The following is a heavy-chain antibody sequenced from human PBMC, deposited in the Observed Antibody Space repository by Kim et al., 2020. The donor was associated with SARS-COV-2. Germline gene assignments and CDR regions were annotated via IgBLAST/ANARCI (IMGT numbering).Heavy chain of an antibody. V-gene: IGHV4-34*01. CDR3: ARGAWQLVSGWFDP. Sequence: NPPLKSRVTISVDTSKNQFSLKLSSVTAADTAVYYCARGAWQLVSGWFDPWGQGTLVTVSS. J-gene: IGHJ5*02. D-gene: IGHD6-13*01.